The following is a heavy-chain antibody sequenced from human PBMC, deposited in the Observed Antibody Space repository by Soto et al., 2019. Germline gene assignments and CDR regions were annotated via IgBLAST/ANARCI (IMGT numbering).Heavy chain of an antibody. D-gene: IGHD3-3*01. CDR1: GYTFTGYY. V-gene: IGHV1-2*04. Sequence: GASVKVSCKASGYTFTGYYMHWVRQAPGQGLEWMGWINPNSGGTNYAQKFQGWVTMTRDTSISTAYMELSRLRSDDTAVYYCARGAYYDFWSGYSSTIDYWGQGTLVTVSS. J-gene: IGHJ4*02. CDR3: ARGAYYDFWSGYSSTIDY. CDR2: INPNSGGT.